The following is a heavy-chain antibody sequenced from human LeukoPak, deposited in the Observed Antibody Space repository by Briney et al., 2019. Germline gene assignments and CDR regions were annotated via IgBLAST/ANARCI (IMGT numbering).Heavy chain of an antibody. CDR1: GGTFSSYA. CDR2: IIPIFGTA. Sequence: GASVKVPCKASGGTFSSYAISWVRQAPGQGLEWMGGIIPIFGTANYAQKFQGRVTITADESTSTAYMELSSLRSEDTAVYYCARDGSPDAFDIWGQGTMVTVSS. J-gene: IGHJ3*02. CDR3: ARDGSPDAFDI. V-gene: IGHV1-69*01.